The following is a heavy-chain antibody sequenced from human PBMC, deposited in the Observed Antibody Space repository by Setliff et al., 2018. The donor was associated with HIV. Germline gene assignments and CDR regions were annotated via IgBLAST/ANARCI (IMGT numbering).Heavy chain of an antibody. Sequence: PSETLSLTCAFYGASFTDYYWNWIRQPPGKGLEWIGEIHHTGHINYNPSFKSRVTMSLDMSTNQFSLKMASMTAADSAVYYCARFDVTPMTTRDYWGQGTRVTVSS. D-gene: IGHD4-17*01. CDR3: ARFDVTPMTTRDY. V-gene: IGHV4-34*01. CDR1: GASFTDYY. J-gene: IGHJ4*02. CDR2: IHHTGHI.